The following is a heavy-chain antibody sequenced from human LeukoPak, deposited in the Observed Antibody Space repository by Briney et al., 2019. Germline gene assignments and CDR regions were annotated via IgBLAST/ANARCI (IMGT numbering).Heavy chain of an antibody. V-gene: IGHV4-4*07. CDR2: IYTTGST. J-gene: IGHJ6*03. D-gene: IGHD2-2*01. CDR1: GGSINNNY. CDR3: ARDLWVPAAPNYYYYYMDV. Sequence: SETLSLTCTVSGGSINNNYWSWIRQPAGKGLEWIGRIYTTGSTNYNPSLQSRVSMSVDTSKNQFSLNVSSVTAADTAVYYCARDLWVPAAPNYYYYYMDVWGKGTTVTVSS.